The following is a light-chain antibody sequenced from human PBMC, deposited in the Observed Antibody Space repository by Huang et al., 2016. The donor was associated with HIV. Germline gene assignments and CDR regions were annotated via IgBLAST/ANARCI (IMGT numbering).Light chain of an antibody. V-gene: IGKV1-39*01. J-gene: IGKJ3*01. CDR1: QIISNS. Sequence: DIRMTQSPSSLSASVGDRVTITCRASQIISNSLSWYQQKPGRAPKLLIYGASNLQSGVPSRFSGSGSGTNFSLTITSLQPDDFATYSCQQYYTTPRVTFGPGTKVDI. CDR3: QQYYTTPRVT. CDR2: GAS.